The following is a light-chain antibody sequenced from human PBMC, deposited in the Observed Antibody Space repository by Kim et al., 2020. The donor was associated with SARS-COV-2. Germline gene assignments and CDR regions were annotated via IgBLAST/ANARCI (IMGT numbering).Light chain of an antibody. CDR1: SSDVGGHNY. Sequence: QSALTQPASLSGSPGQSITISCTGISSDVGGHNYVSWYQQHPGKAPKLMIYDVTNRPSGVSNRFSGSKSGNTASLTISGLQAEDEADYYCSSYTISSTLVFGGGTQLTVL. J-gene: IGLJ3*02. V-gene: IGLV2-14*03. CDR3: SSYTISSTLV. CDR2: DVT.